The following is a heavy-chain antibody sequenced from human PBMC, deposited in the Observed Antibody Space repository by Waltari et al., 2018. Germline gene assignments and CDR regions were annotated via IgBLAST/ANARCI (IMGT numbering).Heavy chain of an antibody. D-gene: IGHD6-13*01. CDR1: GFTISSYA. CDR3: AKDRRYISSWSTVFDI. V-gene: IGHV3-23*01. Sequence: EVQLLESGGGLVQPGGSLRLSCAASGFTISSYAMNWVRQAPGKGLEWVSIISGSGGGTYYADSVKGRFTISRDNSKNTLYLQMNSLRAGDTAVYYCAKDRRYISSWSTVFDIWGQGTMVTVSS. CDR2: ISGSGGGT. J-gene: IGHJ3*02.